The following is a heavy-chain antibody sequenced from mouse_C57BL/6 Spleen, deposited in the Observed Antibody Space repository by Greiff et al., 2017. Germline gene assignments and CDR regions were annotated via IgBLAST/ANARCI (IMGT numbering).Heavy chain of an antibody. D-gene: IGHD1-1*01. J-gene: IGHJ4*01. Sequence: QVQLQQPGTELVKPGASVKLSCKASGYTFTSYWMHWVKQRPGQGLEWIGNINPSNGGTNYNEKFKSKATLTVEKSSSTAYMQLSSLTSEDSAVYSGARSVTYGSSPYYAMDYWGQGTSVTVSS. CDR1: GYTFTSYW. V-gene: IGHV1-53*01. CDR2: INPSNGGT. CDR3: ARSVTYGSSPYYAMDY.